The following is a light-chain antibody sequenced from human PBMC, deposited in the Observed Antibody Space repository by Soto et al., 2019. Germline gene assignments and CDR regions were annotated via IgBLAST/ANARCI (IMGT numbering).Light chain of an antibody. Sequence: EIVMTQSPATLSVSPGERATLSCRASQSVSSNLAWYQQKPGQAPRLLSYGASTRAAGIPASFSGSGSWTEFNLTISSRQSEDFSIYFCQQYNNWPPDRTFGEGTKVECK. CDR3: QQYNNWPPDRT. CDR1: QSVSSN. CDR2: GAS. J-gene: IGKJ4*02. V-gene: IGKV3-15*01.